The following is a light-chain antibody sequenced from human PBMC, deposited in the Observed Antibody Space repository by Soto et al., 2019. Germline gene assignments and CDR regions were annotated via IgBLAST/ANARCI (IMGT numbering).Light chain of an antibody. CDR1: QSVSSC. V-gene: IGKV3-11*01. J-gene: IGKJ3*01. CDR2: DAS. CDR3: QQRSNWRFT. Sequence: EIVLTQSPATLSLSPGERATRSCRASQSVSSCLAWYQQKPGQAPRLLIYDASNRATGIPARFSGSGSGTDFTLTISSLEPEDFAVYYCQQRSNWRFTFGPGTKVDIK.